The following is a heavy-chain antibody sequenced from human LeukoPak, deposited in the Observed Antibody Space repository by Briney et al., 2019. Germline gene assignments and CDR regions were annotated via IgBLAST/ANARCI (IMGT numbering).Heavy chain of an antibody. V-gene: IGHV3-33*01. CDR1: GFTFSSYG. D-gene: IGHD6-13*01. J-gene: IGHJ4*02. CDR2: IWYDGRNK. CDR3: ARDPYSSRSGSCDY. Sequence: GESLRLSCAASGFTFSSYGMHWVPQAPGKGLEWVAVIWYDGRNKHYADSVKGRFTISRDNARNTLFLQMNSLRAEDTAVYYCARDPYSSRSGSCDYWGQGTLVTVSS.